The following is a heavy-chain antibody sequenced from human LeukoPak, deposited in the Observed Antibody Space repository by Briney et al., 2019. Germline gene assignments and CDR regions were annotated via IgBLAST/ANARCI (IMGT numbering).Heavy chain of an antibody. CDR1: GYSISSGYY. Sequence: PSETLSLTCTVSGYSISSGYYWGWIRQPPGKGLEWIGYIYYSGSTNYNPSLKSRVTISVDTSKNQFSLKLSSVTAADTAVYYCARNVAPIDYWGQGTLVTVSS. CDR2: IYYSGST. D-gene: IGHD1-1*01. V-gene: IGHV4-61*01. CDR3: ARNVAPIDY. J-gene: IGHJ4*02.